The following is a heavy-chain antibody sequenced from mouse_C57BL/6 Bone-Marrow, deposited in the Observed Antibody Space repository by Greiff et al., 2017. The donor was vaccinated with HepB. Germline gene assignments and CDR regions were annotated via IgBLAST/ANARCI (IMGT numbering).Heavy chain of an antibody. J-gene: IGHJ4*01. CDR3: TIRFPYAMDY. CDR1: GFNIKDDY. CDR2: IDPENGDT. V-gene: IGHV14-4*01. Sequence: EVKLEESGAELVRPGASVKLSCTASGFNIKDDYMHWVKQRPEQGLEWIGWIDPENGDTEYASKFQGKATITADTSSNTAYLQLSSLTSEDTAVYYCTIRFPYAMDYWGQGTSVTVSS. D-gene: IGHD1-1*01.